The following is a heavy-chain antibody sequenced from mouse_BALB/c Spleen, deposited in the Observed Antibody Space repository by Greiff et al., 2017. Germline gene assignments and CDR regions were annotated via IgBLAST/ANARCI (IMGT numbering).Heavy chain of an antibody. CDR2: INPSSGYT. V-gene: IGHV1-4*01. CDR1: GYTFTSYT. D-gene: IGHD1-2*01. J-gene: IGHJ2*01. Sequence: QVQLQQSGAELARPGASVKMSCKASGYTFTSYTMHWVKQRPGQGLEWIGYINPSSGYTNYNQKFKDKATLTADKSSSTAYMQLSSLTSEDSAVYYCAGGILRPYLDYWGQGTTLTVSS. CDR3: AGGILRPYLDY.